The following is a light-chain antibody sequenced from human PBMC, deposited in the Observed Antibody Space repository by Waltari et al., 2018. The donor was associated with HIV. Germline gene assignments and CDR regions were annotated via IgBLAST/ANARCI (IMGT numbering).Light chain of an antibody. CDR1: QSVSRF. V-gene: IGKV3-11*01. Sequence: IVLTQSPATLSLSPGERATLSCRASQSVSRFLAWYQQRPGQAPRLLISDASNRATGIPARFSGSCSGTDFNRSISRLEPEECGVYYCQQHTRWPPLTFCGGTKV. CDR3: QQHTRWPPLT. J-gene: IGKJ4*01. CDR2: DAS.